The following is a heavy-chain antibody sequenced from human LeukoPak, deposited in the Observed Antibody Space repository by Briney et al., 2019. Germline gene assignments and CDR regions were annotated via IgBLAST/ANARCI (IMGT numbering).Heavy chain of an antibody. CDR2: INHSGST. D-gene: IGHD3-10*01. CDR3: ARGIRGVMGNWFDP. CDR1: GGSFSGYY. J-gene: IGHJ5*02. V-gene: IGHV4-34*01. Sequence: SETLPLTCAVYGGSFSGYYWSWIRQPPGKGLEWIGEINHSGSTNYNPSLKSRVTIDTSKNQFSLKLSSVTAADTAVYYCARGIRGVMGNWFDPWGQGTLVTVSS.